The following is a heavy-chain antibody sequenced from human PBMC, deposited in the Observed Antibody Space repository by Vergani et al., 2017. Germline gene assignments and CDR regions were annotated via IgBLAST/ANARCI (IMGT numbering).Heavy chain of an antibody. J-gene: IGHJ4*02. CDR1: GFTFSSYW. CDR2: IKQDGSEK. CDR3: ARSLAYCGGDCPYYFDY. Sequence: EVQLVESGGGLVQPGGSLRLSCAASGFTFSSYWMSWVRQAPGKGLEWVANIKQDGSEKYYVDSVKGRFTIYRDNAKNSLYLQMNSLRAEDTAVYYCARSLAYCGGDCPYYFDYWGQGTLVTVSS. V-gene: IGHV3-7*03. D-gene: IGHD2-21*02.